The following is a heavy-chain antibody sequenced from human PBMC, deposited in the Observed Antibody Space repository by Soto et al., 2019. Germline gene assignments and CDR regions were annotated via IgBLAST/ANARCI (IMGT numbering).Heavy chain of an antibody. J-gene: IGHJ2*01. D-gene: IGHD1-26*01. CDR2: ISSSSSYI. CDR3: PRDSWVGATEYFNL. CDR1: GFTFSSYS. V-gene: IGHV3-21*01. Sequence: EVQLVESGGGLVKPGGSLRLSCAASGFTFSSYSMNWVRQAPGKGLEWVSSISSSSSYIYYADSVKGRFTISRDNAKNSLYLHMTPLRAEDTPVHYCPRDSWVGATEYFNLWGRGPLVTVSS.